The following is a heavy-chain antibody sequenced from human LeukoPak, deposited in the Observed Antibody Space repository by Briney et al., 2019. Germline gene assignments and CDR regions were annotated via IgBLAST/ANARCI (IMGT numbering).Heavy chain of an antibody. D-gene: IGHD1-26*01. CDR1: GFTFSNYW. V-gene: IGHV3-74*01. CDR2: INSDGSST. Sequence: GGSLRLSCAASGFTFSNYWMHWVRQAPGKGLVWVSRINSDGSSTSYADSVKGRFTISRDNAKNTLDLQMNSLRAEDTAVYYCARVSSGSYFGYYYYYMDVWGKGTTVTVSS. CDR3: ARVSSGSYFGYYYYYMDV. J-gene: IGHJ6*03.